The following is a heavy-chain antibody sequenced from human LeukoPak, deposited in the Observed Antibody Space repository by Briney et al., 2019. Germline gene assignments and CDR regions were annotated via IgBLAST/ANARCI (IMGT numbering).Heavy chain of an antibody. CDR1: GGTFSSYA. CDR3: ARVVVPAARQGYYYYMDV. CDR2: IIPIFGTA. D-gene: IGHD2-2*01. Sequence: GASVKVSCKASGGTFSSYAISWVRQAPGQGIEWMGGIIPIFGTANYAQKFQGRVTITADESTSTAYMELSSLRSEDTAVYYCARVVVPAARQGYYYYMDVWGKGTTVTVSS. V-gene: IGHV1-69*13. J-gene: IGHJ6*03.